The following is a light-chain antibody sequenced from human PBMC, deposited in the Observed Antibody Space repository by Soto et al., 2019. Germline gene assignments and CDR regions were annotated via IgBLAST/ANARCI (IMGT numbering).Light chain of an antibody. CDR3: QQYGSSPTT. CDR1: HIVTSNY. Sequence: EIVLTQSPGTLSLSPGDRATLSCRASHIVTSNYLAWYQQKPGQAPRLLFFGASIRATGIPDRFRGSGSGTDFTLTISRLEPEDSAVYHCQQYGSSPTTFGQGTKVEIK. J-gene: IGKJ1*01. CDR2: GAS. V-gene: IGKV3-20*01.